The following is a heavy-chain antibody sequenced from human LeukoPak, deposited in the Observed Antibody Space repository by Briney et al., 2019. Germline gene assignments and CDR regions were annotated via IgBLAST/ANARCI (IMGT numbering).Heavy chain of an antibody. CDR3: AKDSGRRYFDWLFDY. CDR1: GFTFSNYG. J-gene: IGHJ4*02. CDR2: ISCDGSNK. V-gene: IGHV3-30*18. D-gene: IGHD3-9*01. Sequence: PGGSLRLSCAASGFTFSNYGMHWVRQAPGKGLEWGAVISCDGSNKYYADSVKGRFTISRDNSKNTLYLQMNSLRAEDTAVFYCAKDSGRRYFDWLFDYWGQGTLVTVSS.